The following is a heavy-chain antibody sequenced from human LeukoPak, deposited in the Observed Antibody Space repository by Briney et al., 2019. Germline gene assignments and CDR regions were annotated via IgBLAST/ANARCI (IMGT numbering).Heavy chain of an antibody. J-gene: IGHJ6*02. CDR1: GFTFSTSA. V-gene: IGHV3-23*01. CDR3: AKVGYYYGMDV. Sequence: GGSLRLSCATSGFTFSTSAMNWVRQAPGMGLEWVSAISSSVGSTYYADSVKGRFTISRDNSKNTLYLQMNSLRAEDTAIYYCAKVGYYYGMDVWGQGTTVTVSS. CDR2: ISSSVGST.